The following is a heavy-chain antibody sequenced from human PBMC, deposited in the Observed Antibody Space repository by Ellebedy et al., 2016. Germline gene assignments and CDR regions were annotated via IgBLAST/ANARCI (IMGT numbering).Heavy chain of an antibody. CDR3: ARRSYYYGMDV. Sequence: GESLKISCAASGFTFSSYSMNWVRQAPGKGLEWVSSISSSSSYIYYADSVKGRFTISRDNAKNSLYLQMNSLRAEDTAVYYCARRSYYYGMDVWGQGTTVTVSS. V-gene: IGHV3-21*01. CDR2: ISSSSSYI. CDR1: GFTFSSYS. J-gene: IGHJ6*02.